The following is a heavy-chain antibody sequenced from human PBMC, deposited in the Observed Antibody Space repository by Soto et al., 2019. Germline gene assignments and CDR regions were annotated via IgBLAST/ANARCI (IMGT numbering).Heavy chain of an antibody. Sequence: QITLKESGPTLVKPTQTLTLTCTFSGFSLSTSGVGVGWIRQPPGKALEWLALIYWDDDKRYSPSLKSRLTITKYTSKNQVVLTMTNMDPVDTATYYCAHRRFNDYIWGSYRSGGAFDIWGQGTMVTVSS. D-gene: IGHD3-16*02. J-gene: IGHJ3*02. CDR3: AHRRFNDYIWGSYRSGGAFDI. CDR1: GFSLSTSGVG. V-gene: IGHV2-5*02. CDR2: IYWDDDK.